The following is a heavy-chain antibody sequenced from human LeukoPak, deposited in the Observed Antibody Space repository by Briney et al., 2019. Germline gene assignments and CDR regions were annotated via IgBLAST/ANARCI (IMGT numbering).Heavy chain of an antibody. D-gene: IGHD3-3*01. Sequence: SETLSLTCTVSGGSISLYYWSWIRQTPGKGLEWIGYIYYSGSTNYNPSLKSRVTISVDTSKNQFSLKLSSVTAADTAVYYCAGWYYDFWSGYYHANWFDPWGQGTLVTVSS. CDR1: GGSISLYY. V-gene: IGHV4-59*01. J-gene: IGHJ5*02. CDR3: AGWYYDFWSGYYHANWFDP. CDR2: IYYSGST.